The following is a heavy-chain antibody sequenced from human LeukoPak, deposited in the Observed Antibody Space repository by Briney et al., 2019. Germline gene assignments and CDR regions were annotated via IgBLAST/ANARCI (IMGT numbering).Heavy chain of an antibody. CDR2: IRSKAYGGTT. Sequence: PGGSLRLSCTASGFTFGDYAMSWVRQAPGKGLEWVGFIRSKAYGGTTEYAASVKGRFTISRDDSKSIAYLQMNSLKTEDTAVYYCTRGNDILTGTVPWDIWGQGTMATVSS. D-gene: IGHD3-9*01. CDR1: GFTFGDYA. CDR3: TRGNDILTGTVPWDI. V-gene: IGHV3-49*04. J-gene: IGHJ3*02.